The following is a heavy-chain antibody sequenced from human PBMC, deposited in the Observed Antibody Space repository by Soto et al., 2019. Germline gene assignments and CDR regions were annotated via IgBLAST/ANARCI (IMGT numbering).Heavy chain of an antibody. J-gene: IGHJ6*02. V-gene: IGHV3-11*05. CDR2: IDSSTNYT. CDR3: AREYYYTMDV. CDR1: GFTFRDYY. Sequence: QVRLVESGGGLVRPGGSLRLSCEASGFTFRDYYMTWFRQAPGKGLEWLSYIDSSTNYTNYADSVKGRYTISRDNAKNSLYHQMNSLRADDTAGYYCAREYYYTMDVWGQGTMVTVSS.